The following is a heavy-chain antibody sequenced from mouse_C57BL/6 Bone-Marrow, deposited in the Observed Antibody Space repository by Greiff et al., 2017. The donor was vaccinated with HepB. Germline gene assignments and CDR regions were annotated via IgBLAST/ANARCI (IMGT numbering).Heavy chain of an antibody. J-gene: IGHJ2*01. CDR2: ISYDGSN. Sequence: EVQLVESGPGLVKPSQSLSLTCSVTGYSITSGYYWNWIRQFPGNKLEWMGFISYDGSNNYNPTLKNRISITRDTSKNQFFLKLNSLTTEDTATYCGGRDLGLLYYLDYWGQGTTLTVSS. CDR3: GRDLGLLYYLDY. D-gene: IGHD2-13*01. CDR1: GYSITSGYY. V-gene: IGHV3-6*01.